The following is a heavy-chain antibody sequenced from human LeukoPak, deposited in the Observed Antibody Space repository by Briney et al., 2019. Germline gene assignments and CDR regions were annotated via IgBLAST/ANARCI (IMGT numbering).Heavy chain of an antibody. D-gene: IGHD4-17*01. CDR3: VREAVYGDYEY. V-gene: IGHV1-2*07. CDR2: INPNSGGT. J-gene: IGHJ4*02. CDR1: GYTFTRYD. Sequence: ASVKVSCKASGYTFTRYDIHWVRQAPGQRLEGMGWINPNSGGTNYAHKFQRRVTMTRDTSISPAYMELSRLRSDDTAVYYCVREAVYGDYEYWGQGTLVPVSS.